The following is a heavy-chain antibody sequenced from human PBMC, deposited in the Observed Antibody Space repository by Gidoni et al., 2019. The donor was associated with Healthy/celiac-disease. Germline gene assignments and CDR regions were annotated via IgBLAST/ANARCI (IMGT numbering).Heavy chain of an antibody. Sequence: QVQLVESGGGVVQPGRSLRLSCAASGFTFSSYAMHWVRQAPGKGLEWVAVISYDGSNKYYADSVKGRFTISRDNSKNTLYLQMNSLRAEDTAVYYCARDVGGSSPPHYWGQGTLVTVSS. CDR3: ARDVGGSSPPHY. CDR2: ISYDGSNK. V-gene: IGHV3-30-3*01. D-gene: IGHD1-26*01. J-gene: IGHJ4*02. CDR1: GFTFSSYA.